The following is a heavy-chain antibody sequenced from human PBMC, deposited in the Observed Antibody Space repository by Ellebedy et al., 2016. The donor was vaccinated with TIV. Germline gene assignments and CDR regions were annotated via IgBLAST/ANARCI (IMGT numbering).Heavy chain of an antibody. V-gene: IGHV3-30*03. Sequence: PGGSLRLSCVASGFTFSSYWISWVRQVPGRGLEWVALISYDGSSRFYADSVKGRFTISRDNAKNTLYLQMDSLRAEDRAVYYCARGYYSGGYYPDFWGQGTLVTVSS. J-gene: IGHJ4*02. D-gene: IGHD3-22*01. CDR2: ISYDGSSR. CDR1: GFTFSSYW. CDR3: ARGYYSGGYYPDF.